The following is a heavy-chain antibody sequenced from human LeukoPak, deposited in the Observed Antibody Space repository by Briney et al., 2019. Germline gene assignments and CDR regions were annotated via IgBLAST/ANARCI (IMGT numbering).Heavy chain of an antibody. D-gene: IGHD5-12*01. J-gene: IGHJ4*02. Sequence: SGGSLRLSCAASGFTFSGYWMGWVRQAPGKGLEWVANIKQDGSEKYYVDSVKGRFTISRDNAKNSLFLQMNSLRAEDTAVYYCAREASPLGYSGYFDYWGQGTLVTVSS. V-gene: IGHV3-7*05. CDR2: IKQDGSEK. CDR1: GFTFSGYW. CDR3: AREASPLGYSGYFDY.